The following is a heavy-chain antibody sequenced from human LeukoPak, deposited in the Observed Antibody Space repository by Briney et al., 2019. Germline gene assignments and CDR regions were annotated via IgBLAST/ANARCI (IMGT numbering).Heavy chain of an antibody. J-gene: IGHJ5*02. CDR3: ARYFTGGITMIVVAYGGWFDP. D-gene: IGHD3-22*01. CDR1: GGSISSSSYY. Sequence: SETLSLTCTVSGGSISSSSYYWGWIRHPPGKGLEWIGSIYYSGSTYYNPSLKSRVTISVDTSKNQFSLKLSSVTAADTAVYYCARYFTGGITMIVVAYGGWFDPWGQGTLVTVSS. CDR2: IYYSGST. V-gene: IGHV4-39*01.